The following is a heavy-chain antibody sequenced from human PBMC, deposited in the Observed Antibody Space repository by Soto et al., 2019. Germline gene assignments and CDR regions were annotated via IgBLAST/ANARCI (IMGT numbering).Heavy chain of an antibody. J-gene: IGHJ3*01. CDR1: GFTFSSYA. D-gene: IGHD3-22*01. V-gene: IGHV3-23*01. CDR3: ARDQLYYNDISGRPLNAFDV. Sequence: PGGSLRLSCAASGFTFSSYAMTWVRQAPGKGLEWVSGISGSGGSTNYADSVKGRFTISRDNAKNSLYLQMNSLRAEDTAVYYCARDQLYYNDISGRPLNAFDVWGQGTMVTVSS. CDR2: ISGSGGST.